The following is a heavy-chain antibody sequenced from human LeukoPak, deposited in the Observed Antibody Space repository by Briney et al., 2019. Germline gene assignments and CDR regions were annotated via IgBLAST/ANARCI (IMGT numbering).Heavy chain of an antibody. V-gene: IGHV1-46*01. CDR1: GYTFTGYY. CDR2: INPSGGST. CDR3: ARDSINYDFWSGYRYYFDY. J-gene: IGHJ4*02. Sequence: ASVKVSCKASGYTFTGYYMHWVRQAPGQGLEWMGWINPSGGSTSYAQKFQGRVTMTRDTSTSTVYMELSSLRSEDTAVYYCARDSINYDFWSGYRYYFDYWGQGTLVTVSS. D-gene: IGHD3-3*01.